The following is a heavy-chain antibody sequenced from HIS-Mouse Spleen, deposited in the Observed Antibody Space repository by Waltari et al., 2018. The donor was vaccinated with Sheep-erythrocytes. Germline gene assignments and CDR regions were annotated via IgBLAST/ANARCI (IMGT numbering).Heavy chain of an antibody. D-gene: IGHD1-26*01. Sequence: EVQLVESGGGLVKPGGSLRLSCAASGFTFSSYSMNWVRQAPGKGVDEVSSISSSSSYIYYADSVKGRFTISRDNAKNSLYLQMNSLRAEDTAVYYCARVASGATFDYWGQGTLVTVSS. J-gene: IGHJ4*02. CDR2: ISSSSSYI. V-gene: IGHV3-21*01. CDR3: ARVASGATFDY. CDR1: GFTFSSYS.